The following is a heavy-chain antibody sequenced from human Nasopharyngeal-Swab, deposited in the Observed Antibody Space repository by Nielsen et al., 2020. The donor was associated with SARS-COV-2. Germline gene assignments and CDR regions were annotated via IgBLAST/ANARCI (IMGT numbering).Heavy chain of an antibody. CDR2: ISDEGDRT. CDR1: GFIFDNYA. D-gene: IGHD3-16*01. V-gene: IGHV3-23*01. CDR3: GRRVKGDFDY. Sequence: GESLKISCAASGFIFDNYAMHWVRQAPGKGLEWVSAISDEGDRTDYADSVKGRFTVSRDNSKNTLDLQMNSLRAEDSAIYYCGRRVKGDFDYWGQGTLVTVSS. J-gene: IGHJ4*02.